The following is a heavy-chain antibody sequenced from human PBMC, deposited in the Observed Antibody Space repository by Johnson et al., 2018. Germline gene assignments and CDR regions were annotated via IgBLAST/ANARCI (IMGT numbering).Heavy chain of an antibody. CDR1: GGSISGYY. CDR3: ARSPTDCLTGYYYMDV. CDR2: YSGST. J-gene: IGHJ6*03. V-gene: IGHV4-59*01. Sequence: QVQLQESGPGLVKPSETLSLTCSVSGGSISGYYWSWVRQPPGKGLEWIGYSGSTDYNPSLKSRITISVDRSKSQFSLKLMSVTAADTAVYYCARSPTDCLTGYYYMDVWGKGTTVIVSS. D-gene: IGHD3/OR15-3a*01.